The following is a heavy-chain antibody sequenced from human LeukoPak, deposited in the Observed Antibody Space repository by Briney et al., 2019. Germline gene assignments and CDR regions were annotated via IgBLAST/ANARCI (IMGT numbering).Heavy chain of an antibody. CDR2: ISSSSSYI. V-gene: IGHV3-21*01. J-gene: IGHJ4*02. D-gene: IGHD3-22*01. CDR3: ARGHKRHYYDSSGPYIDY. Sequence: GSLRLSCAASGFTFSSYSMNWVRQAPGKGLEWVSSISSSSSYIYYADSVKGRFTISRDNAKNSLYLQMNSLRAEDTAVYYCARGHKRHYYDSSGPYIDYWGQGTLVTVSS. CDR1: GFTFSSYS.